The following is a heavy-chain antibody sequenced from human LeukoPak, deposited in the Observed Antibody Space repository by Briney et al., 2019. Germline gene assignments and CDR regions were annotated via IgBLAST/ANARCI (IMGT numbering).Heavy chain of an antibody. CDR1: GLTFSSYA. V-gene: IGHV3-23*01. D-gene: IGHD1-14*01. J-gene: IGHJ4*02. CDR2: ITGSGAET. Sequence: PGRSLRLSCAASGLTFSSYAMSWVRQAPGKGLGWVSSITGSGAETNSADAVKGRFTISRDNAKNTLYLQMNTLRAEDTAVYYCAKGPHIRTMWLFDSWGQGSLVTVSS. CDR3: AKGPHIRTMWLFDS.